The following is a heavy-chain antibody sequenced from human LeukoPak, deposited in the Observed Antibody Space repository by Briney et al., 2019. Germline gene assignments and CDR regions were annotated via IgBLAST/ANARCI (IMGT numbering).Heavy chain of an antibody. CDR1: GFTFSGSA. J-gene: IGHJ4*02. CDR2: IRSKANSYAT. V-gene: IGHV3-73*01. Sequence: GGSLRLSCAASGFTFSGSAMHWVRQASGKGLEWVGRIRSKANSYATAYAASVKGRFTISRDDSKNTAYLQMNSLKTEDTAEYYCTRHASYSSSSPFDYWGQGTLVTVSS. CDR3: TRHASYSSSSPFDY. D-gene: IGHD6-6*01.